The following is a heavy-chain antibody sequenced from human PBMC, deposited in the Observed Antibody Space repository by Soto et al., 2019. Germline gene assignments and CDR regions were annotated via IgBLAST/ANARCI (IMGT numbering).Heavy chain of an antibody. D-gene: IGHD3-22*01. J-gene: IGHJ5*01. Sequence: PSETLSLTCTVSGGSINNYYWTWIRQPPRVGLELIGYVYYFGTTSYNPSLQGRVTISTDGSKNPISLKLSYLAAGDTAFYYCAGMGGYYHSLETWGPGTLVTVSS. CDR2: VYYFGTT. CDR3: AGMGGYYHSLET. V-gene: IGHV4-59*08. CDR1: GGSINNYY.